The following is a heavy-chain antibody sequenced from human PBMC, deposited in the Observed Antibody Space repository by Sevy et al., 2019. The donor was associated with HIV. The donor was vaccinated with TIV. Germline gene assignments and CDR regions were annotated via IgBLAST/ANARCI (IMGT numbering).Heavy chain of an antibody. CDR3: ARSNVRGYSYGRTPSYYYYMDV. J-gene: IGHJ6*03. D-gene: IGHD5-18*01. Sequence: ASVKVSCKTSGGTFSSYAISWVRQAPGQGLEWMGGIIPIFGTANYAQKFQGRVTITADKSTSTAYMELSSLRSEDTAVYYCARSNVRGYSYGRTPSYYYYMDVWGKGTTVTVSS. V-gene: IGHV1-69*06. CDR1: GGTFSSYA. CDR2: IIPIFGTA.